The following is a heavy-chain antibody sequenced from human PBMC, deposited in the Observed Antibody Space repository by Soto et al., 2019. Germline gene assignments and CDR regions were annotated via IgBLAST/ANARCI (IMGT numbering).Heavy chain of an antibody. Sequence: QVQLLQSGAEVKKPGASVKVSCKASGYTFTGYFMHWVRQAPGEGLEWMGWINPNSGATKYAPKFQGRVTMTRDTSNRTAYLELSRLTSDDTAIYYCARGGGTTLAPLPRGQGTPVTVSS. D-gene: IGHD3-16*01. V-gene: IGHV1-2*02. J-gene: IGHJ5*02. CDR2: INPNSGAT. CDR3: ARGGGTTLAPLP. CDR1: GYTFTGYF.